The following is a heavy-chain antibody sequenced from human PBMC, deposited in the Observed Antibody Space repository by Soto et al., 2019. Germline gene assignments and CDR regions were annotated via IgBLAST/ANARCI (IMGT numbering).Heavy chain of an antibody. D-gene: IGHD3-22*01. CDR2: IYFAGTT. V-gene: IGHV4-59*08. Sequence: LSLSSAACRGSVTTYDWSWIWQAPGKGLEWIGYIYFAGTTTYNPSLKSRVTMSVDTSENQFSLKLTAVTAADTAVYYCARLGGYFQALDSWGQGTLVTVSS. CDR1: RGSVTTYD. J-gene: IGHJ4*02. CDR3: ARLGGYFQALDS.